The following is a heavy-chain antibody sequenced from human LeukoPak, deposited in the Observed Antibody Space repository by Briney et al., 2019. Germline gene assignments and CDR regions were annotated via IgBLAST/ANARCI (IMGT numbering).Heavy chain of an antibody. CDR1: GFTFSIYA. D-gene: IGHD6-19*01. CDR3: ARGGSGWFGRTDY. CDR2: LSGNSAEV. J-gene: IGHJ4*02. V-gene: IGHV3-23*01. Sequence: GGSLRLSCAASGFTFSIYAMTWVRQAPGTGLQWISTLSGNSAEVFYAESVKGRFTISRDSSMNTLYLEMNNLRADDTALYYCARGGSGWFGRTDYWGQGTLVTVSS.